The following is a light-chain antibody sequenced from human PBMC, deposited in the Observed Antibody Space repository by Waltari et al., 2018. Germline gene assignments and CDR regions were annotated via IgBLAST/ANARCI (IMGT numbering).Light chain of an antibody. CDR2: DVS. V-gene: IGLV2-14*03. CDR1: SSDVGGSNY. CDR3: TSYTTSDSYV. J-gene: IGLJ1*01. Sequence: QSALTQPASVSGSPGQSITISCAGTSSDVGGSNYFSWYQQHPGKATRLIIYDVSNRPSGVSNHFSGSKSGNSASLTISGLQAEDEADYYCTSYTTSDSYVFGTGTKVTVL.